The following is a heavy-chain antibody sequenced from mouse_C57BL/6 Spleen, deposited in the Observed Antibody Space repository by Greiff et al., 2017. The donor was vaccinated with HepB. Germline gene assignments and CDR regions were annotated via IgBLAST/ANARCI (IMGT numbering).Heavy chain of an antibody. CDR1: GYTFTDYE. J-gene: IGHJ3*01. CDR3: TRGAY. V-gene: IGHV1-15*01. Sequence: VKLMESGAELVRPGASVMLSCKASGYTFTDYEMHWVKQTPVHGLEWIGAIDPETGGTAYNQKFKGKAILTADKSSSTAYMELRSLTSEDSAVYYCTRGAYWGQGTLVTVSA. CDR2: IDPETGGT.